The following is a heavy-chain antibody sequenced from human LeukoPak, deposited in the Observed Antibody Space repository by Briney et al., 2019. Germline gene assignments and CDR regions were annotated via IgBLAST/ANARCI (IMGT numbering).Heavy chain of an antibody. CDR1: GGSISSSSHY. CDR3: AKEGRSSTPGY. J-gene: IGHJ4*02. Sequence: SETLSLTCTVSGGSISSSSHYWGCIRQPPGKGLEWIGSFYYSGSTYYNPSLKSRVTISVDTSKNQFSLKMSSVTAADTAVYFCAKEGRSSTPGYWGQGTLVTVSS. CDR2: FYYSGST. V-gene: IGHV4-39*02. D-gene: IGHD2-15*01.